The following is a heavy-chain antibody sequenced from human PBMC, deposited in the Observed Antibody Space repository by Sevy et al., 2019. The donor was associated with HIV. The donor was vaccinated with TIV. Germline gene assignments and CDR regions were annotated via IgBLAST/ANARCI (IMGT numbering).Heavy chain of an antibody. D-gene: IGHD3-22*01. V-gene: IGHV4-34*01. CDR3: ARGHRYYDSSGYYGY. CDR1: GGSFSGYY. Sequence: SETLSLTCAVYGGSFSGYYWSWIRQPPGKGLEWIGEINHSGSTNYNPSLKRRVTISVDTSKNQFSLKLSSVTAADTAVYYCARGHRYYDSSGYYGYWGQGTLVTVSS. J-gene: IGHJ4*02. CDR2: INHSGST.